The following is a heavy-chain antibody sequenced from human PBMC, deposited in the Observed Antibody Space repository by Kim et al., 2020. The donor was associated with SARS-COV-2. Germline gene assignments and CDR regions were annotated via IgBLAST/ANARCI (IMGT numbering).Heavy chain of an antibody. CDR2: IYYSGST. D-gene: IGHD6-19*01. CDR1: GGPISSSSYY. CDR3: ARQRKQWLVQDAFDI. Sequence: SETLSLTCTVSGGPISSSSYYWGWIRQPPGKGLEWIGSIYYSGSTYYNPSLKSRVTISVDTSKNQFSLKLSSVTAADTAVYYCARQRKQWLVQDAFDIWGQGTMVTVSS. V-gene: IGHV4-39*01. J-gene: IGHJ3*02.